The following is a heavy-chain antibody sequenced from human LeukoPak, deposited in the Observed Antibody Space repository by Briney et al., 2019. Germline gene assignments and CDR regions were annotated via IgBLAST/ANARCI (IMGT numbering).Heavy chain of an antibody. CDR2: INPNSGGT. V-gene: IGHV1-2*06. D-gene: IGHD3-10*01. CDR3: ARDVLYYYGSGSFAEFDP. CDR1: GYTFTGYY. J-gene: IGHJ5*02. Sequence: ASVKVSCKASGYTFTGYYMHWVRQAPGQGLEWMGRINPNSGGTNYAQKFQGRVTMTRDTSISTAYIELSRLRSDDTAVYYCARDVLYYYGSGSFAEFDPWGQGTLVTVSS.